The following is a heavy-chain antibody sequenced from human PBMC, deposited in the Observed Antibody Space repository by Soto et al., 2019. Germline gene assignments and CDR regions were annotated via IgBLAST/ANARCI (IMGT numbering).Heavy chain of an antibody. D-gene: IGHD3-9*01. CDR2: ISGSGGST. CDR3: AKLGIRYFDWAGDAFDI. J-gene: IGHJ3*02. V-gene: IGHV3-23*01. CDR1: GFTFSSYA. Sequence: GGSLRLSCAASGFTFSSYAMSWVRQAPGKGLEWVSAISGSGGSTYYADSVKGRFTISRDNSKNTLYLQMNSLRAEDTAVYYCAKLGIRYFDWAGDAFDIWGQGTMVTV.